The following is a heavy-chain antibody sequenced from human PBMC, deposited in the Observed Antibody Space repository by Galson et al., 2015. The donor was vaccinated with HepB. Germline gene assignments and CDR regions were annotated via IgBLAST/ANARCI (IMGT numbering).Heavy chain of an antibody. J-gene: IGHJ4*02. CDR1: GFTFNSSA. Sequence: SLRLSCAASGFTFNSSAMSWVRQAPGKGLEWVSTISGGGGTTYYADSVKGRFTISRDNSKNTLYLQMNSLRAEDTAVYYCAKDRSGNGLDYWGQGTLVTVSS. CDR2: ISGGGGTT. V-gene: IGHV3-23*01. D-gene: IGHD3-10*01. CDR3: AKDRSGNGLDY.